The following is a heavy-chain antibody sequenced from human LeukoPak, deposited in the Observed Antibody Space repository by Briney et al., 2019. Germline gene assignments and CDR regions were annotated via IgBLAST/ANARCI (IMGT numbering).Heavy chain of an antibody. CDR1: GGSFSGYY. J-gene: IGHJ6*03. D-gene: IGHD3-3*02. CDR2: INHSGST. Sequence: SETLSLTCAVYGGSFSGYYWSWIRQPPGKGLEWIGEINHSGSTNYNPSLKSRVTISVDTSKNQFSLKLSSVTAADTAVYYCARQGPFTYYYYYMDVWGKGTTVTISS. V-gene: IGHV4-34*01. CDR3: ARQGPFTYYYYYMDV.